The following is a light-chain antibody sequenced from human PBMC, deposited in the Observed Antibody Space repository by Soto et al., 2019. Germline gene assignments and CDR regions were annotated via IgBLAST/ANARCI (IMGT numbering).Light chain of an antibody. Sequence: PGERATLSCTASQSLRSNFLAWYQQKPGQAPRLLIYDASSRAAGIPDRFSGSGSGTDFTLTITRLEPEDFAVYYCRQYGSSPRTFGQGTKVDIK. CDR1: QSLRSNF. J-gene: IGKJ1*01. V-gene: IGKV3-20*01. CDR2: DAS. CDR3: RQYGSSPRT.